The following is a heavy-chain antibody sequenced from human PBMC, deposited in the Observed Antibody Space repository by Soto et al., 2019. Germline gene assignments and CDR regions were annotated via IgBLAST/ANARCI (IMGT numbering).Heavy chain of an antibody. Sequence: RASVKVSCKASGYTFTSYGISWVRQAPGQGLEWMGWISAYNGNTNYAQKLQGRVTMTTDTSTSTAYMELRSLRSDDTAVYYCARDKWADGSGSYYNANVYYYYYGMDVWGQGTTVTVSS. CDR2: ISAYNGNT. CDR3: ARDKWADGSGSYYNANVYYYYYGMDV. D-gene: IGHD3-10*01. CDR1: GYTFTSYG. V-gene: IGHV1-18*01. J-gene: IGHJ6*02.